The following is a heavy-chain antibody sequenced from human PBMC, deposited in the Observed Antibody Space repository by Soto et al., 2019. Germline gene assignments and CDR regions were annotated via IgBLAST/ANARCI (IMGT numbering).Heavy chain of an antibody. J-gene: IGHJ6*02. D-gene: IGHD5-12*01. V-gene: IGHV4-39*07. CDR3: ARASSGYDYYYYYGMAV. Sequence: SETLSLTCTVSGGSISSSSYYWGWIRQPPGKGLEWIGSIYYSGSTNYNPSLKSRVTISVDTSKNQFSLKLSSVTAADTAVYYCARASSGYDYYYYYGMAVWGQGTTVTVSS. CDR2: IYYSGST. CDR1: GGSISSSSYY.